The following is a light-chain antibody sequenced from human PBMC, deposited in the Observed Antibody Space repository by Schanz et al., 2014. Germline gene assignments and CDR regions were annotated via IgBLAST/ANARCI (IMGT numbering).Light chain of an antibody. J-gene: IGLJ3*02. CDR3: CSYAGKYTWV. Sequence: QSALTQPRSVSGSPGQSVTISCTGTSSYVGGYNYVSWYQQHPGKAPKLMIYDVSDRPSAVSSRFSGSKSGNTASLTISGLQAEDEADYYCCSYAGKYTWVFGGGTKLTVL. CDR1: SSYVGGYNY. V-gene: IGLV2-11*01. CDR2: DVS.